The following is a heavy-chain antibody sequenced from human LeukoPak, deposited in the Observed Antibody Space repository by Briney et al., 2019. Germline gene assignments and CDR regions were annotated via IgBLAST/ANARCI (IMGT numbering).Heavy chain of an antibody. CDR1: GFTFDDYA. CDR3: AKDSYGSGSPHFDY. J-gene: IGHJ4*02. CDR2: ISWNSGSI. V-gene: IGHV3-9*01. Sequence: GGSLRLSCAASGFTFDDYAMRWVRQAPGKGLEWVSGISWNSGSIGYADSVKGRFTISRDNAKNSLYLQMNSLRAEDTALYYCAKDSYGSGSPHFDYWGQGTLVTVSS. D-gene: IGHD3-10*01.